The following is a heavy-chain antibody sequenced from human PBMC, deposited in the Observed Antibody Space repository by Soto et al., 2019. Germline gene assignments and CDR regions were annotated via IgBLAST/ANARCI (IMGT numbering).Heavy chain of an antibody. Sequence: GGSLRLSCSASGFTFSSYAMHWVRQAPGKGLGYVSAISSNGGSTYYADSVKGRFTISRDNSKNTLYLQMSSLRAEDTAVYYCVRGSDFWSGYYTRFDYYYYGMDVWGQGTTVTVSS. CDR2: ISSNGGST. V-gene: IGHV3-64D*06. J-gene: IGHJ6*02. CDR3: VRGSDFWSGYYTRFDYYYYGMDV. D-gene: IGHD3-3*01. CDR1: GFTFSSYA.